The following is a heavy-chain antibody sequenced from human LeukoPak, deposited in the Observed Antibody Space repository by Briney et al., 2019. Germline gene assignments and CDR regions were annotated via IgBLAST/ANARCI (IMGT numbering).Heavy chain of an antibody. D-gene: IGHD6-19*01. V-gene: IGHV1-18*01. CDR3: ARTTSIAVAAHFDY. CDR2: ISAYNGNP. J-gene: IGHJ4*02. Sequence: ASVKVSCKASGCTFTSYGISWVRQAPGQGLEWMGWISAYNGNPNYAQKLQGRVTMTTDTSTSTAYMELRSLRSDDTAVYYCARTTSIAVAAHFDYWGQGTLVTVSS. CDR1: GCTFTSYG.